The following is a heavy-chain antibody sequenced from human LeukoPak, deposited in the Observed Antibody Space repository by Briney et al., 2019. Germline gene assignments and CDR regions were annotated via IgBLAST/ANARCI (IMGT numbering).Heavy chain of an antibody. D-gene: IGHD3-22*01. CDR2: INHSGST. Sequence: PSETLSLTCAVYGGSFSGYYWSWIRQPPGKGLEWIGEINHSGSTNYNPSLKSRVTISVDTSKNQFSLKLSSVTAADTAVYYCARVRDYYDSSGYSWYFDLWGRGTLVTVSS. V-gene: IGHV4-34*01. CDR1: GGSFSGYY. J-gene: IGHJ2*01. CDR3: ARVRDYYDSSGYSWYFDL.